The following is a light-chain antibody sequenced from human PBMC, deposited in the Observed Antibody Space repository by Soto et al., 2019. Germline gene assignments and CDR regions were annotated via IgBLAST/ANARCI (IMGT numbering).Light chain of an antibody. Sequence: EIVLTQSPGTLSLSPGQRATLSCRASQSFSRTYLAWFQQKPGQPPRLLIYGTSSRATGIPDRFSGGGSGTDFTLTISRLEPEDFAVYCCQHYGSSPPWTFGQGTKVEVK. CDR1: QSFSRTY. V-gene: IGKV3-20*01. CDR2: GTS. J-gene: IGKJ1*01. CDR3: QHYGSSPPWT.